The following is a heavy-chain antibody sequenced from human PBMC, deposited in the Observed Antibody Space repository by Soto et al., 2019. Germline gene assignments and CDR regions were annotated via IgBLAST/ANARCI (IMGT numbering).Heavy chain of an antibody. V-gene: IGHV4-34*01. J-gene: IGHJ5*02. CDR1: GGSFSGYY. Sequence: QVQLQQWGAGLLKPSETLSLTCAVYGGSFSGYYWSWIRQPPGKGLEWIGEINHSGSTNYNPSLTRRVTISVDTSKNQFSLKLSSVTAADTAVYYCARVSLLVTIFGVVTISRNWFDPWGQGTLVTVSS. D-gene: IGHD3-3*01. CDR3: ARVSLLVTIFGVVTISRNWFDP. CDR2: INHSGST.